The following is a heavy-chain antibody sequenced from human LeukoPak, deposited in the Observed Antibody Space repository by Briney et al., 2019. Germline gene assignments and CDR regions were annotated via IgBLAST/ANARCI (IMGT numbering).Heavy chain of an antibody. CDR1: GGSISSHY. CDR2: IYYSGST. J-gene: IGHJ6*03. D-gene: IGHD4-17*01. CDR3: AGVTVYYMDV. V-gene: IGHV4-59*11. Sequence: SETLSLTCTVSGGSISSHYWSWIRQPPGKGPEWIGYIYYSGSTNYNPSLKSRVTISVDTSKNQFSLKLSSVTAADTAVYYCAGVTVYYMDVWGKGTTVTVSS.